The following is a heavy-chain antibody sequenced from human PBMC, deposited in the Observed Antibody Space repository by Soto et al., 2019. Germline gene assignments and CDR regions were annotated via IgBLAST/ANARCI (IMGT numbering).Heavy chain of an antibody. Sequence: SETLSLTCAFYCGSFSGYYWSWIRQPPGRGLEWIGEINHSGSTNYNPSLKSRVTISVDTSKNQFSLKLSSVTAADTAVYYCARAGRGSGNFAPRMDVWGQGTTVTVSS. V-gene: IGHV4-34*01. J-gene: IGHJ6*02. CDR3: ARAGRGSGNFAPRMDV. CDR2: INHSGST. CDR1: CGSFSGYY. D-gene: IGHD3-10*01.